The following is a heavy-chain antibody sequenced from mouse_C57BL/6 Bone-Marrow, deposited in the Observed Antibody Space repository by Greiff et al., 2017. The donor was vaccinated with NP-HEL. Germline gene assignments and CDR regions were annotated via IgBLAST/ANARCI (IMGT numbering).Heavy chain of an antibody. Sequence: QLQESGPGLVKPSQSLFLTCSITGFPITSGYYWIWIRQPPGKPLEWMGYITHSGDTYYNPSLQSPISITRETSKNQFFLQLNSVTTEDTAMYYCAGDSSGYGDFDYWGQGTTLTVSS. CDR3: AGDSSGYGDFDY. CDR2: ITHSGDT. D-gene: IGHD3-2*02. CDR1: GFPITSGYY. V-gene: IGHV12-3*01. J-gene: IGHJ2*01.